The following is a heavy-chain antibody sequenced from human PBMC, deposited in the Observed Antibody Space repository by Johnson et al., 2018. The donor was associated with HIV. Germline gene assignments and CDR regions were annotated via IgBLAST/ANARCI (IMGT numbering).Heavy chain of an antibody. CDR1: GFTFSSYG. CDR2: ISYDGRNK. D-gene: IGHD1-26*01. V-gene: IGHV3-30*03. J-gene: IGHJ3*02. Sequence: QVQLVESGGGVVQPGRSLRLSCAASGFTFSSYGMHWVRQAPGKGLEWVAVISYDGRNKYYADSVKGRFTISRDNSKNTLYLQMNSLRAEDTAVYYCASSGSYDAFDIWGQGTMVTVSS. CDR3: ASSGSYDAFDI.